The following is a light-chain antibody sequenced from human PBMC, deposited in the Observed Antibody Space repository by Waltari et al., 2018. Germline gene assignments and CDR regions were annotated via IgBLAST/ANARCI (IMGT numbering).Light chain of an antibody. Sequence: LTQPPSVSGSSGRSPTISCTGTSRAFGVHNLISWYQQRPGKAPELLVYDVSHRPSGVSTRFSGSKSGNTAALTISGLQAEDEADYYCSSYTSSTTGIFGGGTKLTVL. V-gene: IGLV2-14*01. CDR2: DVS. CDR1: SRAFGVHNL. CDR3: SSYTSSTTGI. J-gene: IGLJ2*01.